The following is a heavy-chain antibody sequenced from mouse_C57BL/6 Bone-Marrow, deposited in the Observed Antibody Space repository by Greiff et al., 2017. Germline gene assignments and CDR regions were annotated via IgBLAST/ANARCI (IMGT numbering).Heavy chain of an antibody. CDR3: TKSYDSRGPHFDY. V-gene: IGHV1-64*01. J-gene: IGHJ2*01. CDR2: IHPNSGST. D-gene: IGHD1-1*01. Sequence: QVQLQQPGAELVQPGASVKLSCKASGYTFTSYWMHWVKQRPGQGLEWIGMIHPNSGSTNYTAKFKSKATLTVDKSSSTAYMQLSSLTSEDSSVYYCTKSYDSRGPHFDYWGQGTTLTVSS. CDR1: GYTFTSYW.